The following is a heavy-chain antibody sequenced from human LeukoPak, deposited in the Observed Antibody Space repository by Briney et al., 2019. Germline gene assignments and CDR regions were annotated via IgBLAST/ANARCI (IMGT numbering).Heavy chain of an antibody. V-gene: IGHV3-74*01. D-gene: IGHD3-22*01. CDR2: INGDGSST. CDR1: GFTFSSHW. Sequence: GGSLRLSCAASGFTFSSHWMHWVRQAPGKGLVWVSRINGDGSSTSYADSVKGRFTISRDNAKNTLYLQMNSLRAEDTAVYYCARAIYDSSGYYYFSPYYFDYWGQGTLVTVSS. J-gene: IGHJ4*02. CDR3: ARAIYDSSGYYYFSPYYFDY.